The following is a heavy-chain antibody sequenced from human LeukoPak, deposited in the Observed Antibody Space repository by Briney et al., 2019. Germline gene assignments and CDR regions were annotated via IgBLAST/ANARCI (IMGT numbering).Heavy chain of an antibody. V-gene: IGHV4-38-2*02. D-gene: IGHD4-17*01. J-gene: IGHJ4*02. CDR3: ARDIDYGDYVDYFDY. CDR2: IYHSGST. CDR1: GYSISSGYY. Sequence: SETLSLTCTVSGYSISSGYYWGWIRQPPGKGLEWIGSIYHSGSTYYNPSLKSRVTISVDTSKNQFSLKLSSVTAADTAVYYCARDIDYGDYVDYFDYWGQGTPVTVSS.